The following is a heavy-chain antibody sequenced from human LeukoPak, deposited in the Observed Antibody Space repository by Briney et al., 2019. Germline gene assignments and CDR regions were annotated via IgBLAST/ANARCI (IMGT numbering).Heavy chain of an antibody. D-gene: IGHD4-17*01. Sequence: GASVKVSCKASGYTFTSYYMHWVRQAPGQGLEWMGIVNPSGGSTSYAQKFQGRVTMTRDTSISTAYMELSRLRSDDTAVYYCARDLLDDYGDREGYWGQGTLVTVSS. CDR3: ARDLLDDYGDREGY. J-gene: IGHJ4*02. V-gene: IGHV1-46*01. CDR2: VNPSGGST. CDR1: GYTFTSYY.